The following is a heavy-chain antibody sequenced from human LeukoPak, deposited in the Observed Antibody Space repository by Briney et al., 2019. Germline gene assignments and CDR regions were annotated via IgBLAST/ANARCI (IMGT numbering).Heavy chain of an antibody. V-gene: IGHV4-39*01. CDR3: ARIRGITYYFDF. CDR2: IYYSGRT. J-gene: IGHJ4*02. Sequence: PSETLSLTCTVSGGSISRSSYYWRWIPQPPGKGLEWNGRIYYSGRTYYNPAPNSRVTISVDTSKDQFSLQPRSVTAADTAVYYCARIRGITYYFDFWGQGTLVTVSS. CDR1: GGSISRSSYY. D-gene: IGHD3-16*01.